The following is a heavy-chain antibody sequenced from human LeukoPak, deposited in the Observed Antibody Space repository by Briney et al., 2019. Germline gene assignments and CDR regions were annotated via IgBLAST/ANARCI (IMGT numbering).Heavy chain of an antibody. CDR2: INHSGST. Sequence: PSETLSLTCAVYGGSFSGYYWSWIRQPPGKGLEWIGEINHSGSTNYNPSLKSPVTISVDTSKNQFSLKLSSVTAADTAVYYCARVVGGLRYFDWLLTQYYYYYMDVWGKGTTVTISS. D-gene: IGHD3-9*01. CDR1: GGSFSGYY. J-gene: IGHJ6*03. V-gene: IGHV4-34*01. CDR3: ARVVGGLRYFDWLLTQYYYYYMDV.